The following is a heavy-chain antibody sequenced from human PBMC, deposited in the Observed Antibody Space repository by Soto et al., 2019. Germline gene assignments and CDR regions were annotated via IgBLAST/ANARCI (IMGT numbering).Heavy chain of an antibody. CDR1: GYTFTSYG. J-gene: IGHJ3*02. D-gene: IGHD5-12*01. Sequence: QVQLVQSGPEVKKPGASVKDSCKASGYTFTSYGISWVRQAPGQGLEWIGWISTYNGNPNYAQKLQGRVIMTTDTSTSTAYMELRSLRSDDTAVFYCARAPLYSSSPKYAFYIWGQGTVVTVSS. CDR2: ISTYNGNP. V-gene: IGHV1-18*01. CDR3: ARAPLYSSSPKYAFYI.